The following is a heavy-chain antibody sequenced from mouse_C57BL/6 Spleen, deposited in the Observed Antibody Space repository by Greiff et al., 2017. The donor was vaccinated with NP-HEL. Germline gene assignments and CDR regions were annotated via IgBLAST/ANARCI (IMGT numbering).Heavy chain of an antibody. Sequence: QVQLQQPGTELVKPGASVKLSCKASGYTFTSYWMHWVKQRPGQGLEWIGNINPCNGGTNSNEKFKCKATLTVDKSSSTAYMQLSSLTSEDSAVYYCARRVYSRVTTKEHYYAMDCRGKGASVTVS. CDR3: ARRVYSRVTTKEHYYAMDC. CDR1: GYTFTSYW. D-gene: IGHD2-2*01. J-gene: IGHJ4*01. CDR2: INPCNGGT. V-gene: IGHV1-53*01.